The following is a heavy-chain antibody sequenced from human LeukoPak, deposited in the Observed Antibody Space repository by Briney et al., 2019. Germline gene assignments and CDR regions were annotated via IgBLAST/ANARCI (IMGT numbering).Heavy chain of an antibody. CDR2: ISGSSDYI. V-gene: IGHV3-21*01. Sequence: GGSLILSCAASGFTLSTYTMSWVRQAPGKGLEWVSSISGSSDYIYYADSVKGRFTISRDNAKKSLFLQMNSLRAEDTAVYHCARDTRSSYSYYGMDAWGQGTTVTVSS. CDR3: ARDTRSSYSYYGMDA. CDR1: GFTLSTYT. J-gene: IGHJ6*02. D-gene: IGHD3-10*01.